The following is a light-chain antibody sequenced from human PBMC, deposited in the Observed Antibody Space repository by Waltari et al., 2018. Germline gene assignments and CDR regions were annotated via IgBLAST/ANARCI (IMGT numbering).Light chain of an antibody. CDR3: CSYAGSSTPYV. CDR2: EVS. V-gene: IGLV2-23*02. CDR1: SSDVGSYNL. Sequence: QSALTQPASVSGSPGQSITISCTGTSSDVGSYNLVSWYRQHPGKAPKPLIYEVSKRPSGVSNRFSCSKSGNAASLTISGLQAEDEADYYCCSYAGSSTPYVFGTGTKVTVL. J-gene: IGLJ1*01.